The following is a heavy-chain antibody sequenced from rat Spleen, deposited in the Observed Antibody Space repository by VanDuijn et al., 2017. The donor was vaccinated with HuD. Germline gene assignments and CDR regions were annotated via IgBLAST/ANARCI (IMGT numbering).Heavy chain of an antibody. D-gene: IGHD1-11*01. J-gene: IGHJ3*01. CDR1: GFTFSDYA. Sequence: EVRLVESGGGLVQPGRSLKLSCAASGFTFSDYAMAWVRQAPKKGLEWVATIIYDGSSTYYRDSVKGRFTISRDNAKSTLYLQMDSLRSEDTATYYCARQDYGGYWFAYWGQGTLVTVSS. CDR3: ARQDYGGYWFAY. V-gene: IGHV5-17*01. CDR2: IIYDGSST.